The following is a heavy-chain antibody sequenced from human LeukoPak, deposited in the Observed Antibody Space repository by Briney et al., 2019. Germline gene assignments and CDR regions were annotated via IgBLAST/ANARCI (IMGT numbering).Heavy chain of an antibody. V-gene: IGHV3-11*04. J-gene: IGHJ6*03. CDR2: ISSSGSTI. CDR3: ARDHYDFWSGYPNAYYYYMDV. Sequence: GGSLRLSCAASGFTFSDYYMSWLRQAPGKGLEWVSYISSSGSTIYYADSVKGRFTISRDNAKNSLYLQMNSLRAENTAVYYCARDHYDFWSGYPNAYYYYMDVWGKGTTVTVSS. D-gene: IGHD3-3*01. CDR1: GFTFSDYY.